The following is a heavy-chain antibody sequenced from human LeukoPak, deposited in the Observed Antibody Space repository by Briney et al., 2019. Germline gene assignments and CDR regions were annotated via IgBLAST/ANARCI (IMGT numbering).Heavy chain of an antibody. J-gene: IGHJ3*02. Sequence: EASVKVSCKASGYTFTGYYMHWVRQAPGQGLEWMGWINPNSGGTYYAQKFQGRVTMTSDTSISSAYMELSRLRSDDRAVYYCARDYYDSSGYGHAAFDIWGQGTMVTVSS. D-gene: IGHD3-22*01. CDR3: ARDYYDSSGYGHAAFDI. CDR1: GYTFTGYY. V-gene: IGHV1-2*02. CDR2: INPNSGGT.